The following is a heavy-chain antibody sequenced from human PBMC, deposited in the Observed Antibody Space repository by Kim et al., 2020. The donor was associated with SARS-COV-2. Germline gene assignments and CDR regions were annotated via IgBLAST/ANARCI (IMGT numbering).Heavy chain of an antibody. CDR1: GGSITSGTYF. J-gene: IGHJ4*02. D-gene: IGHD2-21*02. CDR3: ASVTATPTGFDY. CDR2: ISYSGST. V-gene: IGHV4-39*01. Sequence: SETLSLTCAVSGGSITSGTYFWGWVRQPPGKGLEWIGSISYSGSTYYNPSLKSRVTISADTSKNQFSLRLSSLTAADTAVYYCASVTATPTGFDYWGQGTLVTVYS.